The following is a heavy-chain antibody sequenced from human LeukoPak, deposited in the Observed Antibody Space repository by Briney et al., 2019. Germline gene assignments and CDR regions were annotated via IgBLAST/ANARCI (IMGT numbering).Heavy chain of an antibody. V-gene: IGHV3-11*03. Sequence: GGSLRLSCAASGFSFSDHNMSWIRQAPGKGLEWVSYISTSNTYTNYADSVKGRFTISRDNAKNSLHLHMNSLRVEDTAVYYCVRREGDFWGQGTLVTVSS. J-gene: IGHJ4*02. CDR1: GFSFSDHN. CDR3: VRREGDF. D-gene: IGHD1-1*01. CDR2: ISTSNTYT.